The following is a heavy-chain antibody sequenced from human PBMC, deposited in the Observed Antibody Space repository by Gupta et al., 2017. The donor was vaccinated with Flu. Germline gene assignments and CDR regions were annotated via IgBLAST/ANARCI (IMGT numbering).Heavy chain of an antibody. CDR1: GEGLSSDSAA. CDR3: ARAIHGLCFEL. D-gene: IGHD4-17*01. V-gene: IGHV6-1*01. J-gene: IGHJ4*02. CDR2: TYFRSKWFI. Sequence: QVPLQPSGPGLVKPSQTLSLHCVVSGEGLSSDSAAWSWIRQSPSRGLEWLGRTYFRSKWFIDYAPAMKGRMFIMQDTSQNEVSLLLNSVTPDDTAVYYGARAIHGLCFELWGPGSPVTVSP.